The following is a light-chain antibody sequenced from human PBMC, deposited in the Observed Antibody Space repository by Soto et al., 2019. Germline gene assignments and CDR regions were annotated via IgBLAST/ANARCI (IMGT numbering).Light chain of an antibody. CDR1: QSISNW. CDR2: KAS. V-gene: IGKV1-5*03. CDR3: QQYDRFPYT. Sequence: DIQMTQSPSTLSASVGDTVTITCRASQSISNWLAWYQQKPGQAPKLLIHKASTLESGVPSRFSGSGAGTEFTLTLSSLQPDDFANFYCQQYDRFPYTFGQGTKLEIK. J-gene: IGKJ2*01.